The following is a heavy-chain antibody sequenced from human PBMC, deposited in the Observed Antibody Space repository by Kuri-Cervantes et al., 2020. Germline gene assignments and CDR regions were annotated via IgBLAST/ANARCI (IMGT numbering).Heavy chain of an antibody. CDR1: GDSVSSNSAA. CDR2: TYYRFKWYN. CDR3: ARDLGFVHGAYSDAFEI. D-gene: IGHD3-16*01. J-gene: IGHJ3*02. V-gene: IGHV6-1*01. Sequence: LRLSCAISGDSVSSNSAAWNWIRQSPSRGPEWLGRTYYRFKWYNDYSVSVKGRISINPDTSKNQVPLQLNSVTPEDTAVYYCARDLGFVHGAYSDAFEIWGQGTTVTVSS.